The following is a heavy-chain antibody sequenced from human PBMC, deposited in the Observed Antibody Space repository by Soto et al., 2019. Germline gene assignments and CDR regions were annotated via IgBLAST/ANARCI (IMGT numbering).Heavy chain of an antibody. CDR2: INPSGGST. Sequence: ASVKVSCKASGYTFTSYYMHWVRQAPGQGLEWMGIINPSGGSTSYAQKFQGRVTMTRDTSTSTVYMELSSLRSEDTAVYYCAGLGYSYGYYQDYWGQGTLVTVS. CDR1: GYTFTSYY. J-gene: IGHJ4*02. V-gene: IGHV1-46*01. D-gene: IGHD5-18*01. CDR3: AGLGYSYGYYQDY.